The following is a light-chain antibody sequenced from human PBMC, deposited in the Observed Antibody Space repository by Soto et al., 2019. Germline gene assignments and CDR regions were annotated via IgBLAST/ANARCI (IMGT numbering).Light chain of an antibody. Sequence: EIVLTQSPATLSLSPGERATLSCRASQSVSSYSAWYQQKPGQAPRLLIYDASTRPTGIPDRFSGSGSGTDFTLTITRLEPDDFAVYYCQHYGSLPRTFGQGTKV. CDR2: DAS. CDR3: QHYGSLPRT. J-gene: IGKJ1*01. V-gene: IGKV3-20*01. CDR1: QSVSSY.